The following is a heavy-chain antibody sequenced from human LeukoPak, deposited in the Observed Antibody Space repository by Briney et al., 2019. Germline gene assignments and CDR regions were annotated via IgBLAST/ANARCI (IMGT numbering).Heavy chain of an antibody. J-gene: IGHJ4*02. V-gene: IGHV3-53*01. Sequence: PGGSLRLSCAASGFTVSSNYMSWVRQAPGKGLEWVSVIYSGGSTYYADSVKGRFTISRDNSKNTLYLQMNSLRAEDTAVYYCASEGSIAVAGTFGYWGQGTLVTVSS. CDR1: GFTVSSNY. D-gene: IGHD6-19*01. CDR2: IYSGGST. CDR3: ASEGSIAVAGTFGY.